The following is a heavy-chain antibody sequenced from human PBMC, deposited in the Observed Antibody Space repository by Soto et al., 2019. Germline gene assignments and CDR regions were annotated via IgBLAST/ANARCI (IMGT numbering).Heavy chain of an antibody. Sequence: QVQLVQSGAEVKKPGASVKVSCKGSGYTFTSYVMHWVRQAPGQRLEWMGWINAGNGNTKYSQKFQGRVTITRDTSASTGYIEVSSLRSEDTAVYYCARSSDQVLCFDYWGQGTLVTVSS. CDR1: GYTFTSYV. CDR3: ARSSDQVLCFDY. D-gene: IGHD2-2*01. CDR2: INAGNGNT. V-gene: IGHV1-3*01. J-gene: IGHJ4*02.